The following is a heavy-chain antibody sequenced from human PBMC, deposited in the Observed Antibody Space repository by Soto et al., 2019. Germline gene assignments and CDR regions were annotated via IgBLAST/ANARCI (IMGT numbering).Heavy chain of an antibody. CDR3: ARDLLNSGYPDY. Sequence: GGSLRLSCAASGFTFSSYSMNWVRQAPGKGLEWVSSISSSSSYIYYADSVKGRFTISRDNAKNSLYLQMNSLRAEDTAVYYCARDLLNSGYPDYWGQGTLVTVSS. CDR2: ISSSSSYI. D-gene: IGHD3-22*01. CDR1: GFTFSSYS. V-gene: IGHV3-21*01. J-gene: IGHJ4*02.